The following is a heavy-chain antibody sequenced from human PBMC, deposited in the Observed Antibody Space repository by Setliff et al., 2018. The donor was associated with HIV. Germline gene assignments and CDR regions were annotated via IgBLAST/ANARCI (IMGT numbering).Heavy chain of an antibody. CDR1: GGTFSSYV. J-gene: IGHJ4*02. CDR3: ARGGSGDTMVRGLIMTYYFDY. CDR2: IIPIIDIT. V-gene: IGHV1-69*10. D-gene: IGHD3-10*01. Sequence: RASVKVSCKASGGTFSSYVISWVRQAPGQGLEWMGGIIPIIDITNYAQKFQGRVTITADKSTSTAYMELSSLRSEDTAVYYCARGGSGDTMVRGLIMTYYFDYWGQGALVTVSS.